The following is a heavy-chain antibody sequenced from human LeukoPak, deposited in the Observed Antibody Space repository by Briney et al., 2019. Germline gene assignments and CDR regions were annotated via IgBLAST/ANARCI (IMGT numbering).Heavy chain of an antibody. CDR3: ARGVHGDYRWYFDL. CDR2: IYHSGST. D-gene: IGHD4-17*01. V-gene: IGHV4-4*02. J-gene: IGHJ2*01. Sequence: PSETLSLTCAVSGVSISSSNWWSWVRQPPGKGLEWIGEIYHSGSTNYNPSLKSRVTISVDKSKNQFSLKVSSVTAADTAAYFCARGVHGDYRWYFDLWGRGTLVTVSS. CDR1: GVSISSSNW.